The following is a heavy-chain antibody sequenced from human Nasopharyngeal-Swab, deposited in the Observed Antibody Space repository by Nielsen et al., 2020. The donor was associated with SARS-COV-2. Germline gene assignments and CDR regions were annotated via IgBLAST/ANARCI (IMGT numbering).Heavy chain of an antibody. CDR3: ASERSPAGYSYGLTPTFDY. CDR2: ISYDGSNK. CDR1: GFTFSSYA. Sequence: GESLKISRAASGFTFSSYAMRWVRQAPGKGLEWVAVISYDGSNKYYADSVKGRFTISRDNSKNTLYLQMNSLRAEDTAVYYCASERSPAGYSYGLTPTFDYWGQGTLVTVSS. V-gene: IGHV3-30-3*01. D-gene: IGHD5-18*01. J-gene: IGHJ4*02.